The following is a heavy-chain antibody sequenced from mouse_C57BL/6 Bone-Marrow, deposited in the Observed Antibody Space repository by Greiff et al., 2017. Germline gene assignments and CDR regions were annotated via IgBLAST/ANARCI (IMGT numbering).Heavy chain of an antibody. D-gene: IGHD1-1*01. J-gene: IGHJ2*01. V-gene: IGHV14-2*01. CDR1: GFNIKDYY. Sequence: VQLQQSGAELVKPGASVKLSCTASGFNIKDYYIHWVKQRTEQGLEWIGRIDPEDGDTKYAPKFQDKATITADTSSNTAYLQLSSLTSKDTAVYYCTSSLIHHGTNYGGRGTALTVSA. CDR2: IDPEDGDT. CDR3: TSSLIHHGTNY.